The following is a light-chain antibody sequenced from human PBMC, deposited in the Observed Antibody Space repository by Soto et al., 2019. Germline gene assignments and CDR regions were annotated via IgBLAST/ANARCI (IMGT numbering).Light chain of an antibody. J-gene: IGKJ2*01. CDR2: DAS. V-gene: IGKV1-39*01. Sequence: DIQMTQSPSSLSASVGYRFTITCRASQTISTYLNWYQQKPGKAPRLLIYDASSLLSGVPSRFSGSGSGTDFTLTIASLQPEDFSTYYCQQSDSTPYTFGQGTRGDIK. CDR1: QTISTY. CDR3: QQSDSTPYT.